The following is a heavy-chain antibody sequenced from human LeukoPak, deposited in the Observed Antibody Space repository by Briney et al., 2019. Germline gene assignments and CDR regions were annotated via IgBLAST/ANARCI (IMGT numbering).Heavy chain of an antibody. CDR2: IYTSGST. D-gene: IGHD2-2*01. V-gene: IGHV4-4*07. CDR1: GGSISSYY. CDR3: ARDLFCSSTSCVNWFDP. Sequence: SETLSLTCTGSGGSISSYYWSWIRQPARKGLEWIGRIYTSGSTNYNPSLKSRVTISVDKSKNQFSLKLSSVTAADTAVYYCARDLFCSSTSCVNWFDPWGQGTLVTVSS. J-gene: IGHJ5*02.